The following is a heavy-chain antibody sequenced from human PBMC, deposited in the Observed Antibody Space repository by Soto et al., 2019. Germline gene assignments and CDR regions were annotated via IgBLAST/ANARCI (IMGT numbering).Heavy chain of an antibody. D-gene: IGHD5-18*01. CDR2: FDPEDGET. CDR3: ATDGWGRYSYGTRGYYYYYGLDG. J-gene: IGHJ6*02. Sequence: ASVKVSCKVSGYTLTELSMHWVRQAPGKGLEWMGGFDPEDGETIYAQKFQGRVTMTEDTSTDTAYMELSSLRSEDTAVYYCATDGWGRYSYGTRGYYYYYGLDGRGQGTTVTVAS. V-gene: IGHV1-24*01. CDR1: GYTLTELS.